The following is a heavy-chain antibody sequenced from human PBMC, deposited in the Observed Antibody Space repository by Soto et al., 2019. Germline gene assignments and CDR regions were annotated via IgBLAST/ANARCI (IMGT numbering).Heavy chain of an antibody. CDR1: GFTFSSYN. Sequence: EVQLVESGGGLVKPGGSLRLSCAASGFTFSSYNMNWVRQSPGKGLEWVASISSSSSYIYYADSVKGRFTISRYNAKSSLYREMNSRRAEDTAVYYCARDLVDAGADYFYYYGMDVWGQGTTVTVSS. J-gene: IGHJ6*02. CDR3: ARDLVDAGADYFYYYGMDV. CDR2: ISSSSSYI. D-gene: IGHD2-15*01. V-gene: IGHV3-21*01.